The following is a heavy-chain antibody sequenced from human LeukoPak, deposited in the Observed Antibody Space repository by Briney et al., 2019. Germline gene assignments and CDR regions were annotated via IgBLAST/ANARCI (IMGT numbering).Heavy chain of an antibody. CDR1: GFTFSGYW. Sequence: GGSLRLSCAASGFTFSGYWMSWVRQAPGKGREWVANIKQDGSEEYYVDSVKGRFTISRDNAKNSLYLQMNSLRAEDTAVYYCARDRIAVVAAGYYYYGMDVWGQGTTVTVCS. CDR3: ARDRIAVVAAGYYYYGMDV. V-gene: IGHV3-7*01. D-gene: IGHD6-19*01. J-gene: IGHJ6*02. CDR2: IKQDGSEE.